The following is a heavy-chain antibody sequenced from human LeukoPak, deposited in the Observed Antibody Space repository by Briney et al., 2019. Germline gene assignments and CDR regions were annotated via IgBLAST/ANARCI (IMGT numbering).Heavy chain of an antibody. CDR2: ISGSGGST. V-gene: IGHV3-23*01. J-gene: IGHJ4*02. CDR1: GFTFSSYG. D-gene: IGHD3-16*01. CDR3: ARGERSGVTATYDY. Sequence: GGSLRLSCAASGFTFSSYGMSWVRQAPGKGLEWVSGISGSGGSTYYADSVKGRFTISRDNSKNTLYLQMNSLRAEDTAVYYCARGERSGVTATYDYWGQGTLVTVSS.